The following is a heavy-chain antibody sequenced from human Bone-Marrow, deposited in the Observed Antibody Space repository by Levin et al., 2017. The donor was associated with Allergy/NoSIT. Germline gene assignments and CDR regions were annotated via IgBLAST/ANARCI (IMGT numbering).Heavy chain of an antibody. D-gene: IGHD6-6*01. CDR3: ARYSSSSSADEH. CDR1: GYMFTDYG. V-gene: IGHV1-18*04. Sequence: AASVKVSCRASGYMFTDYGISWVRQAPGQGLEWMGWISADNGNTNYLEKFQDRLSLTRDTTTSKVYMELRSLRFDDTAVYYCARYSSSSSADEHWGQGTLVTVSS. J-gene: IGHJ1*01. CDR2: ISADNGNT.